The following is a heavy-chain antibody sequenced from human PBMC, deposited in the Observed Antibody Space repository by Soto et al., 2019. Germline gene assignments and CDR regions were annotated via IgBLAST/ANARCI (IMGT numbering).Heavy chain of an antibody. CDR2: IDPSDSHT. D-gene: IGHD5-18*01. CDR1: GYSFTSYW. V-gene: IGHV5-10-1*01. CDR3: ARPGVSGYSYGVDPFDY. J-gene: IGHJ4*02. Sequence: EVQLVQSGAEVKKPGESLRISCKGSGYSFTSYWISWVRQMPGKGLEWMGRIDPSDSHTNYSPSFQGHVTISADKSISTAYLQWSSLKASDTAMYYCARPGVSGYSYGVDPFDYWGQGTLVTVSS.